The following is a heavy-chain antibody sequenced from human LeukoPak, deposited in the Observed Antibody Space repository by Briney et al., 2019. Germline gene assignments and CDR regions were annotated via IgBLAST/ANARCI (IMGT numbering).Heavy chain of an antibody. CDR3: TRDRGAYNLYDY. CDR1: GFTFGDYA. J-gene: IGHJ4*02. Sequence: GGSLRLSCTASGFTFGDYAMSWVRQAPGKGLEWVGFIRSKAYGETADYAASVKGRFTISRGDSKAIAYLQMNSLKTEDTAVYHCTRDRGAYNLYDYWGQGTLVTVSS. D-gene: IGHD1-1*01. CDR2: IRSKAYGETA. V-gene: IGHV3-49*04.